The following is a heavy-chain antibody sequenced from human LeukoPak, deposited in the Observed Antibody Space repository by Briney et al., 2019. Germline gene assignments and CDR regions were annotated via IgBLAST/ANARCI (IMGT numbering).Heavy chain of an antibody. Sequence: ASVKVSCKASGYTFPNYHIHWVRQAPGQGLEWPGIINPNGGSASYAQRFQGRVTMTRDTSTTTVYMEPTSLRSEDTAVYYCARDYYYDSSGYYTYYFDYWGQGTQVTVSS. D-gene: IGHD3-22*01. CDR2: INPNGGSA. V-gene: IGHV1-46*01. CDR1: GYTFPNYH. CDR3: ARDYYYDSSGYYTYYFDY. J-gene: IGHJ4*02.